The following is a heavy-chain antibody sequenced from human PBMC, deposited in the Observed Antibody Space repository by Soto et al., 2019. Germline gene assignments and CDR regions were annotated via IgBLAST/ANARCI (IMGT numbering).Heavy chain of an antibody. Sequence: GGSLRLSCAASGFTFSNDWMHWVRQAAGKGLVWVSRINMDGSSTNYADSVKGRFTISRDNAKNTLYLQMNSLRVDDTAIYFCARGPRGVYSNDYWGQGALVTVSS. V-gene: IGHV3-74*01. J-gene: IGHJ4*02. CDR2: INMDGSST. CDR1: GFTFSNDW. CDR3: ARGPRGVYSNDY. D-gene: IGHD4-4*01.